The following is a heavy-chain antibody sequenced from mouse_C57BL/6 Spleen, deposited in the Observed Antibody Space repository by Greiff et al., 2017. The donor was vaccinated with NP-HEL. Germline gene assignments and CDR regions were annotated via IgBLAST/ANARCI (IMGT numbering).Heavy chain of an antibody. J-gene: IGHJ2*01. CDR1: GFTFSSYG. D-gene: IGHD1-1*01. CDR3: ARRFTTVVADY. Sequence: EVKVVESGGDLVKPGGSLKLSCAASGFTFSSYGMSWVRQTPDKRLEWVATISSGGSYTYYPDSVKGRFTISRDNAKNTLYLQMSSLKSEDTAMYYCARRFTTVVADYWGQGTTLTVSS. CDR2: ISSGGSYT. V-gene: IGHV5-6*02.